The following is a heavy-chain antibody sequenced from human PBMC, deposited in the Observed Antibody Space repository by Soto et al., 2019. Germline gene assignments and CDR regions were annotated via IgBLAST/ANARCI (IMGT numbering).Heavy chain of an antibody. Sequence: GGSLRLSCAASGFTFSSYWMHWVRQAPGKGLVWVSRINSDGSSTSYADSVKGRFTISRDNAKNTLYLQMNSLRAEDTAVYYCARDLNHHPNYGDYYHIFNWFDPWGQGTLVTVSS. CDR2: INSDGSST. D-gene: IGHD4-17*01. CDR1: GFTFSSYW. J-gene: IGHJ5*02. V-gene: IGHV3-74*01. CDR3: ARDLNHHPNYGDYYHIFNWFDP.